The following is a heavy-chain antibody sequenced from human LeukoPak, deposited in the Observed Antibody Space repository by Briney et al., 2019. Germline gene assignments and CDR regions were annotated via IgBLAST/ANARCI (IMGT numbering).Heavy chain of an antibody. CDR1: NGAFSTYY. Sequence: SETLSLTCSVSNGAFSTYYWGWIRQPPGKRLEWIGYIFSSESSNTNYNPSLNGRVTISVDTSKNQFSLTLNSVTAADTAVYYCARAGDGYYYYYYMDVWGTGNTVTVSS. J-gene: IGHJ6*03. CDR3: ARAGDGYYYYYYMDV. D-gene: IGHD5-24*01. V-gene: IGHV4-59*08. CDR2: IFSSESSNT.